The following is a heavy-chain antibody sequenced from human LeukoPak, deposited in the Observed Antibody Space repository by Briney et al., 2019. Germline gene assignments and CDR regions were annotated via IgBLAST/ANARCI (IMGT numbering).Heavy chain of an antibody. Sequence: GGSLRLSCAASGFTVSTNYMNWVRQAPGKGLEWVSVVYMGGTTYYADSVKGRFTISRDSTKNTIYLQMNNLRAEDTAVYYCARGLLRDGYTYTYSFDYWGQGALVTVSS. V-gene: IGHV3-66*01. CDR1: GFTVSTNY. J-gene: IGHJ4*02. D-gene: IGHD5-18*01. CDR2: VYMGGTT. CDR3: ARGLLRDGYTYTYSFDY.